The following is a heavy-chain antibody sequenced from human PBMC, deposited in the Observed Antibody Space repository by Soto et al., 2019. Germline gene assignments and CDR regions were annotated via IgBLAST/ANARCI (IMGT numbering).Heavy chain of an antibody. J-gene: IGHJ6*02. V-gene: IGHV3-21*01. Sequence: GGSLRLSCAASGFTFSSYSMNWVRQAPGKGLEWVSSISSSSYIYYADSVKGRFTISRDNAKNSLYLQMNSLRAEDTAVYYCARERSLDGMDVWGQGTTVTVSS. CDR2: ISSSSYI. CDR1: GFTFSSYS. CDR3: ARERSLDGMDV.